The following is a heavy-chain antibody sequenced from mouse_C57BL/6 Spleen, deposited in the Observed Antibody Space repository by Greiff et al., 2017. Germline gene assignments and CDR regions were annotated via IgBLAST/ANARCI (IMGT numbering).Heavy chain of an antibody. CDR3: AREGSDYPYYAMDY. D-gene: IGHD2-4*01. Sequence: VKLQQSGAELARPGASVKMSCKASGYTFTSYTMHWVKQRPGQGLEWIGYINPSSGYTKYNQKFKDKATLTADKSSSTAYMQLSSLTSEDSAVYYCAREGSDYPYYAMDYWGQGTSVTVSS. CDR1: GYTFTSYT. CDR2: INPSSGYT. V-gene: IGHV1-4*01. J-gene: IGHJ4*01.